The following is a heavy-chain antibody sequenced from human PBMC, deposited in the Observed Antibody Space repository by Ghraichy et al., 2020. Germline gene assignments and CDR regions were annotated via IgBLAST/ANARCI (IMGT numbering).Heavy chain of an antibody. Sequence: SETLSLTCAVYGGSFSGYYWSWIRQPPGKGLEWIGEINHSGSTNYNPSLKSRVTISVDTSKNQFSLKLSSVTAADTAVYYCARGEFHESVGIWGQGTMVTVSS. D-gene: IGHD1-26*01. CDR3: ARGEFHESVGI. V-gene: IGHV4-34*01. CDR1: GGSFSGYY. J-gene: IGHJ3*02. CDR2: INHSGST.